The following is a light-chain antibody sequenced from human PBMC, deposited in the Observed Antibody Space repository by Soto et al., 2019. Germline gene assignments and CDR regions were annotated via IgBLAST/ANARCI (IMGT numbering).Light chain of an antibody. J-gene: IGKJ4*01. CDR1: ESVDIY. CDR3: QQRRNWPPLT. V-gene: IGKV3-11*01. Sequence: ETVLTQSPATLSLSPGETATLSCRASESVDIYLAWYQQKPGQAPRLLIYHASNRANGIPAKFSGSGSGTDFTLTISSLEPEDSAVYYCQQRRNWPPLTFGGGTRVEI. CDR2: HAS.